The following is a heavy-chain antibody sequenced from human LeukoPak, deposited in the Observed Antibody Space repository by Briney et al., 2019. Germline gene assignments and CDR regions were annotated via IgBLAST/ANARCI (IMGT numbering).Heavy chain of an antibody. J-gene: IGHJ4*02. Sequence: PSETLSLTCTVSGGSISSGGYYWSWIRQPAGKGLEYIGRIYSTGSTNCNPSLRSRVTISVDTSKNHFSLKLSSVTAADTAVYYCARDQTYSGSGIYTYFDYWGQGILVTVST. CDR2: IYSTGST. V-gene: IGHV4-61*02. D-gene: IGHD3-10*01. CDR3: ARDQTYSGSGIYTYFDY. CDR1: GGSISSGGYY.